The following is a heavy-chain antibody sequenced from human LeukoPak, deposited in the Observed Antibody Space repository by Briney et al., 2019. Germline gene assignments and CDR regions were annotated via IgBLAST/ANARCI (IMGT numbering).Heavy chain of an antibody. V-gene: IGHV4-39*07. CDR2: IYYSGST. CDR3: ARGGDDYGDYTDY. J-gene: IGHJ4*02. Sequence: ASETLSLTCTVSGGSISSSSYYWGWIRQPPGKGLEWIGSIYYSGSTYYNPSLKSRVTISVDTSKNQFSLKLSSVTAADTAVYYCARGGDDYGDYTDYWGQGTLVTVSS. D-gene: IGHD4-17*01. CDR1: GGSISSSSYY.